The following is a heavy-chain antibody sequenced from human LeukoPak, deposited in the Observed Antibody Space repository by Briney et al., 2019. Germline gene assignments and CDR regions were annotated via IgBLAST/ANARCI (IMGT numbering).Heavy chain of an antibody. CDR3: ARGVVPAAIGDC. Sequence: SETLSLTCTVSGGSISSSSYYWGWIRQPPGKGLEWIGSIYYSGSTYYNPSLKSRVTISVDTSKNQFSLKLSSVTAADTAVYYCARGVVPAAIGDCWGQGTLVTVSS. V-gene: IGHV4-39*01. J-gene: IGHJ4*02. D-gene: IGHD2-2*01. CDR2: IYYSGST. CDR1: GGSISSSSYY.